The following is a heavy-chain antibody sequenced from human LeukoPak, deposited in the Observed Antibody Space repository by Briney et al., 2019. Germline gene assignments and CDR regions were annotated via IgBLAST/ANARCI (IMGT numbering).Heavy chain of an antibody. V-gene: IGHV3-53*01. J-gene: IGHJ4*02. CDR1: GFTVSNSY. CDR2: LYGGGST. D-gene: IGHD3-16*02. Sequence: GGSLRLSCAASGFTVSNSYMSWVRQAPGKGLEWVSALYGGGSTYYADSVKGRFTISRDNSKSTLYLQMNSLRAEDTAVYYCAKGSYYDYVWGSYLDYWGQGTLVTVSS. CDR3: AKGSYYDYVWGSYLDY.